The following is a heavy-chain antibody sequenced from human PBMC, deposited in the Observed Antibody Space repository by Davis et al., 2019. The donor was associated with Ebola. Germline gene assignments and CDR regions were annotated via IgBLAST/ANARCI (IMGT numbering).Heavy chain of an antibody. Sequence: GESLKISCAASGFTFSSYGMHWVRQAPGKGLEWVAVIWYDGSNKYYADSVKGRFTISRDNSKNTLYLQMNSLRAEDTAVYYCARDRPFYCTNGVCYPYYYGMDVWGQGTTVTVSS. V-gene: IGHV3-33*01. D-gene: IGHD2-8*01. J-gene: IGHJ6*02. CDR1: GFTFSSYG. CDR3: ARDRPFYCTNGVCYPYYYGMDV. CDR2: IWYDGSNK.